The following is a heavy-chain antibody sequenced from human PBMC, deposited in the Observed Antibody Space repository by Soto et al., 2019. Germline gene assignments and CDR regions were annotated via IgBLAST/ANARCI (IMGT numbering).Heavy chain of an antibody. Sequence: QVQLQQWGAGLLKPSETLSLTCAVYGGSFSGYYWSWIRQPPGKGLEWIGEINHSGSTNYNPSLKSRVTIAVDTSKIQFSLKLSSGTAADTAVYYCARGRWSSPYYDYYYMHVWGKGTTVTVSS. J-gene: IGHJ6*03. CDR3: ARGRWSSPYYDYYYMHV. V-gene: IGHV4-34*01. CDR2: INHSGST. CDR1: GGSFSGYY. D-gene: IGHD3-3*01.